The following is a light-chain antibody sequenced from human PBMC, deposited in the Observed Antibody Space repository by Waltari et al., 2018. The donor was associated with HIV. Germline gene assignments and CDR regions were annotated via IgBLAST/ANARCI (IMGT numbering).Light chain of an antibody. Sequence: QSALTHPASVSGSPGQSIIISCTATISDAGRDNLIYWVKHHPGKAPKLIIYEGTNRPSGVSDRFSGSKSGGTASLSISALQAEDEADYYCCSSVGNRTSFVFGSGTRVTVL. CDR2: EGT. V-gene: IGLV2-23*01. CDR1: ISDAGRDNL. J-gene: IGLJ1*01. CDR3: CSSVGNRTSFV.